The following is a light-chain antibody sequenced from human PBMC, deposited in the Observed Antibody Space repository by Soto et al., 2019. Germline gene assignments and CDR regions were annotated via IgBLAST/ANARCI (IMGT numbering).Light chain of an antibody. J-gene: IGKJ1*01. CDR1: QTISNW. Sequence: DIQMTQSPSTLSASVGDRVTITCRASQTISNWLAWYRQKPGKAPKLLIYKASGLESGVPSRFSGSGSGTEFTLTISSLQPDDFANYYCQQYNSFPWTFGQGTTVEVK. CDR3: QQYNSFPWT. CDR2: KAS. V-gene: IGKV1-5*03.